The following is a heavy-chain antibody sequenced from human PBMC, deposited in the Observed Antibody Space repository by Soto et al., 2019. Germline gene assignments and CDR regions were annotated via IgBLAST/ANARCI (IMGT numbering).Heavy chain of an antibody. CDR2: ISAYNGNT. D-gene: IGHD6-19*01. V-gene: IGHV1-18*01. CDR3: AREGMLGQYSSGWELDY. J-gene: IGHJ4*02. Sequence: ASVKVSCKASGYTFTSYGISWVRQAPGQGLEWMGWISAYNGNTNYAQKLQGRVTMTTDTSTSTAYMELRSLRSDDTAVYYCAREGMLGQYSSGWELDYWGQGTLVTVSS. CDR1: GYTFTSYG.